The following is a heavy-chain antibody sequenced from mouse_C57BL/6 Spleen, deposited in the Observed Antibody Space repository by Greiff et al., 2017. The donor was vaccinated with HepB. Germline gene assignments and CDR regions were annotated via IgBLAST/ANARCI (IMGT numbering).Heavy chain of an antibody. V-gene: IGHV1-82*01. Sequence: VQLQQSGPELVKPGASVKISCKASGYAFSSSWMNWVKQRPGKGLEWIGRIYPGDGDTNSNGKFKGKATLSADKSYSTAYMQLSSLTSEDSAVYFCAKDMVTTFDYWGQGTTLTVSS. J-gene: IGHJ2*01. D-gene: IGHD2-2*01. CDR1: GYAFSSSW. CDR2: IYPGDGDT. CDR3: AKDMVTTFDY.